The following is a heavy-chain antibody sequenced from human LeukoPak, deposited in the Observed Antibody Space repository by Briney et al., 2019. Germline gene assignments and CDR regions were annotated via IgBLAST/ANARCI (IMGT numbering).Heavy chain of an antibody. V-gene: IGHV4-59*01. J-gene: IGHJ3*02. CDR2: IYYSGST. Sequence: SETLSLTCSVSGASISGYYWSWIRQPPGKGLEWFGHIYYSGSTTYNPSLKSRVTISVDSSKNQFSLRLSSVTAADTAVYYCARCLSRCNNGFDIWGQGTMVTVPS. CDR3: ARCLSRCNNGFDI. CDR1: GASISGYY. D-gene: IGHD2/OR15-2a*01.